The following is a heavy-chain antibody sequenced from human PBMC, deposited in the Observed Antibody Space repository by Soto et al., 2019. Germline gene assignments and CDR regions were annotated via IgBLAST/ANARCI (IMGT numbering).Heavy chain of an antibody. CDR1: GYTFTTYA. Sequence: QVQLVQSGAEVKKPGASVKVSCKASGYTFTTYALHWVRQATGQRPEWMGWINPASGHTKYSKKFQDRVTMTRDTSASTGYMELSSLRTEDTAVYYCGRSVVGATGEILYNAMDVWGQGTTVTVSS. V-gene: IGHV1-3*01. CDR2: INPASGHT. J-gene: IGHJ6*02. CDR3: GRSVVGATGEILYNAMDV. D-gene: IGHD1-26*01.